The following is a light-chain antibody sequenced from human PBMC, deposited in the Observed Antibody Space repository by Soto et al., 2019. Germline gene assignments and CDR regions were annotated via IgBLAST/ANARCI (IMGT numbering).Light chain of an antibody. CDR3: QQSYSTPRT. V-gene: IGKV1-5*01. CDR2: DAS. Sequence: DIQMTQYPSTLSASVGDRVTITCRASQSISSWLAWYQQKPGKAPNLLIYDASSLESGVPSRFSGSGSGTEFTLTISSLQPEDFATYYCQQSYSTPRTFGQGTKVDIK. CDR1: QSISSW. J-gene: IGKJ1*01.